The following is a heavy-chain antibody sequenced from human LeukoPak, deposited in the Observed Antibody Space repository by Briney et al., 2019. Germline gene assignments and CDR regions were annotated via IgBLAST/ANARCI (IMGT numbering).Heavy chain of an antibody. CDR2: VYVDGRST. CDR1: GFTFSRYP. J-gene: IGHJ4*02. CDR3: VRDPYDILTGPYFDY. Sequence: GGSLRLSCAASGFTFSRYPMHWVRQAPGKGLVWVSRVYVDGRSTTYADSVKGRFTISRDNAKNTLYLQMNSLRAEDAAVYYCVRDPYDILTGPYFDYWGQGTLVTVSS. V-gene: IGHV3-74*03. D-gene: IGHD3-9*01.